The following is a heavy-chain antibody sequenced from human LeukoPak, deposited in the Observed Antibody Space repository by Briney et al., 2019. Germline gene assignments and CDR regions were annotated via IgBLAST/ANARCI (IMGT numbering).Heavy chain of an antibody. CDR2: ISAYNGNT. D-gene: IGHD6-19*01. CDR1: GYTFTSYG. J-gene: IGHJ4*02. CDR3: ARDAAVAGTHYFDY. Sequence: ASVKVSCKASGYTFTSYGISWVRQAPGQGLEWMGWISAYNGNTNYAQKLQGRVTMTTDTSTSTACMELRSLRSDDTAVYYCARDAAVAGTHYFDYWGQGTLVTVSS. V-gene: IGHV1-18*01.